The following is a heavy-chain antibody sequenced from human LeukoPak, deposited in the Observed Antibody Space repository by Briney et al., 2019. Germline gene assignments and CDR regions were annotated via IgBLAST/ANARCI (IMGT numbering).Heavy chain of an antibody. CDR1: GGTFSSYA. V-gene: IGHV1-69*13. CDR3: ARGSGGPRYFDWLLSY. CDR2: IIPIFSTA. Sequence: SVKVSCKASGGTFSSYAISWVRQAPGQGLEWMGGIIPIFSTANYAQKFQGRVTITADESTSTAYMELSSLRSEDTAVYYCARGSGGPRYFDWLLSYWGQGTLVTVSS. J-gene: IGHJ4*02. D-gene: IGHD3-9*01.